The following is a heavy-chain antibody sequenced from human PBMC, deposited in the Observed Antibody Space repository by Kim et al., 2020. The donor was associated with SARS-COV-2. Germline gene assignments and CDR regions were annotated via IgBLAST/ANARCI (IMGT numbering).Heavy chain of an antibody. J-gene: IGHJ5*02. CDR3: AKDSVAGNKRLDWFDP. CDR1: GFAFSSYT. D-gene: IGHD6-19*01. Sequence: GGSLRLSCAASGFAFSSYTLSWVRQAPGKGLEWVSSISGSGASVYYTDSVKGRLTISRDNSKNVLYLQMNSLQAEDTAIYYCAKDSVAGNKRLDWFDPWGQGTLVTVSS. CDR2: ISGSGASV. V-gene: IGHV3-23*01.